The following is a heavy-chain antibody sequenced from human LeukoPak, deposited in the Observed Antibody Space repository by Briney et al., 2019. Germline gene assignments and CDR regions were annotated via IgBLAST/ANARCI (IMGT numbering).Heavy chain of an antibody. J-gene: IGHJ4*02. CDR1: GFTFSSYG. V-gene: IGHV3-33*06. D-gene: IGHD2-15*01. CDR3: AKAQGYCSGGSCFTGNPRFDY. CDR2: IWYDGSNK. Sequence: PVGSLRLSCAASGFTFSSYGMHWVRQAPGKGLEWVAVIWYDGSNKYYADSVKGRFTISRDNSKNTLYLQMNSLRAEDTAVYYRAKAQGYCSGGSCFTGNPRFDYWGQGTLVTVSS.